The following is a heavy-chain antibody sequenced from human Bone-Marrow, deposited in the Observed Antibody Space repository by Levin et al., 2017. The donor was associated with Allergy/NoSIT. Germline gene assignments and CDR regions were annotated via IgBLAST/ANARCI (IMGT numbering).Heavy chain of an antibody. Sequence: SGGSLRLSCAASGFTFSVYWMNWVRQAPGKGLEWVAQIKGDGSEKYYVGSVKGRFTISRDNAKNSLYLQMNSLRAEDTAVYYCAREPSRGGDFDYWGQGTLVTVSS. CDR1: GFTFSVYW. D-gene: IGHD3-10*01. J-gene: IGHJ4*02. CDR3: AREPSRGGDFDY. CDR2: IKGDGSEK. V-gene: IGHV3-7*04.